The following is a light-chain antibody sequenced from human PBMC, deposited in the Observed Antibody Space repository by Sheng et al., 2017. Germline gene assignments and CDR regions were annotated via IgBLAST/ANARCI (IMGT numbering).Light chain of an antibody. CDR3: QLYGRHGRT. CDR2: GAS. J-gene: IGKJ1*01. CDR1: QSVPKNY. V-gene: IGKV3-20*01. Sequence: IVLTQSPGTLSLSPGERATLSCRASQSVPKNYLAWYQQSPGQSPRLLVSGASNRAVGIPDRFSGSGSGSDFTLTISRLEPEDFAMYHCQLYGRHGRTFGQGTKVEVK.